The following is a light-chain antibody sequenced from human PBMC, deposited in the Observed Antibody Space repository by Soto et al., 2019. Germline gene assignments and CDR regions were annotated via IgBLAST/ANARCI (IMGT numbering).Light chain of an antibody. CDR2: VAS. CDR3: HQCGTSPRT. Sequence: EIVLTRSPGALSLSPGERATLSCRASQSLRSGDLAWYQQIPGQAPGLLIYVASSRATGIPDGFSGSGSGTDFNLTVSRLAPEDFAVYYCHQCGTSPRTFGQGTKVEIK. CDR1: QSLRSGD. J-gene: IGKJ1*01. V-gene: IGKV3-20*01.